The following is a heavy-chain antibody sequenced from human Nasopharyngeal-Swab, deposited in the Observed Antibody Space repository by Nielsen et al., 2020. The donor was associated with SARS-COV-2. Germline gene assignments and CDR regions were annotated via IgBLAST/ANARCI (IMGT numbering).Heavy chain of an antibody. V-gene: IGHV5-51*01. Sequence: GESLKISCEGSGYFFNNYWIGWVRQMPGRGLEWMGIIFPYDSDTRYSPSFQSQVTISADVSTKTAYLQWSGLKASDTAMYYCARTEYGSGTNFDYWGQGTLVTVSS. CDR1: GYFFNNYW. CDR3: ARTEYGSGTNFDY. CDR2: IFPYDSDT. J-gene: IGHJ4*02. D-gene: IGHD3-10*01.